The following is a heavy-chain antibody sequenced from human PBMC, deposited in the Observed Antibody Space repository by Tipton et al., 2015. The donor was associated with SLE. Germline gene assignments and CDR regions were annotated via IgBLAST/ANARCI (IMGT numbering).Heavy chain of an antibody. D-gene: IGHD3-22*01. J-gene: IGHJ4*02. Sequence: TLPLTCTVSGGSISSGDYYWSWIRQPPGKGLEWIGYIYYSGSTYYNPSLKSRVTISVDTSKNQFSLKLSSVTAADTAVYYCARETLVYYYDSSGPLDYWGQGTLVTVSS. CDR1: GGSISSGDYY. V-gene: IGHV4-30-4*01. CDR2: IYYSGST. CDR3: ARETLVYYYDSSGPLDY.